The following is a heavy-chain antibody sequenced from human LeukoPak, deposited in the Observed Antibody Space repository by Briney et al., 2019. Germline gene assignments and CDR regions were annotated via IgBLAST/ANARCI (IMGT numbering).Heavy chain of an antibody. CDR1: GYTFTGYY. CDR3: ARTPRYCSGGSCYWFDP. J-gene: IGHJ5*02. Sequence: ASVKVSCKASGYTFTGYYMNWVRQAPGQGLEWMGWINPNSGGTNYAQKFQGRVTMTRDTSISTAYMELSRLRSDDTAVYYCARTPRYCSGGSCYWFDPWGQGTLVTVSS. CDR2: INPNSGGT. D-gene: IGHD2-15*01. V-gene: IGHV1-2*02.